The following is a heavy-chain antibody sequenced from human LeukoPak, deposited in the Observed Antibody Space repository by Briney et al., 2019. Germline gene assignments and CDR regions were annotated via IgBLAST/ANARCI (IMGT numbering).Heavy chain of an antibody. J-gene: IGHJ6*03. CDR3: ARHQWHYYYYMGV. V-gene: IGHV4-39*01. CDR2: IYYSGDT. CDR1: GGSISSSSYY. Sequence: SETLSLTCTVSGGSISSSSYYWVWIRQPPGKGLEWIGSIYYSGDTYYNPSLKSRRVTISVDTSKNQFSLRLSSVTAADTAVYYCARHQWHYYYYMGVWGKGSTVTVSS. D-gene: IGHD6-19*01.